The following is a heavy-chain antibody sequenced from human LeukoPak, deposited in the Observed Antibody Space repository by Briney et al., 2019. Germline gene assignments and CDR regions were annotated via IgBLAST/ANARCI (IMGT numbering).Heavy chain of an antibody. CDR1: GGSISSYY. J-gene: IGHJ6*03. Sequence: SETLSLTCTVSGGSISSYYWSWIRQPPGKGLEWIGYIYYSGSTNYNPSLKSRVTISVDTSKNQFSLKLSSVTAADTAVYYCARFPAGLYYMDVWGKGTTVTVSS. CDR2: IYYSGST. V-gene: IGHV4-59*01. CDR3: ARFPAGLYYMDV. D-gene: IGHD3-22*01.